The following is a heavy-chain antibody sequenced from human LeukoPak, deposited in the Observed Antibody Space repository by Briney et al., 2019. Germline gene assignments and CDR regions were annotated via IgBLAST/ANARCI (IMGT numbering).Heavy chain of an antibody. J-gene: IGHJ4*02. D-gene: IGHD6-13*01. CDR2: IYTSGST. CDR1: GGSISSYY. V-gene: IGHV4-4*09. Sequence: SETLSLTCTVSGGSISSYYWSWIRQSPGKGLEWIGYIYTSGSTNYNPSLKSRVTISVDTSKNQFSLKLSSVTAADTAVCYCARHIAAAGTFDYWGQGTLVTVSS. CDR3: ARHIAAAGTFDY.